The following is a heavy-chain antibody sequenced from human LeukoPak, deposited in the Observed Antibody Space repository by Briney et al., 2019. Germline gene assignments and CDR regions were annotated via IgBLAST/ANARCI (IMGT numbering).Heavy chain of an antibody. J-gene: IGHJ3*02. CDR2: IKQDGSEK. V-gene: IGHV3-7*01. D-gene: IGHD6-13*01. Sequence: PGGSLRLSCAASGFTFSSYWMSWVRQAPGKGLEWVANIKQDGSEKYYVDSVKGRFTISRDNAKNSLYLQMNSLRAEDTAVYYCARDLYSSSWLDAFGIWGQGTMVTVSS. CDR1: GFTFSSYW. CDR3: ARDLYSSSWLDAFGI.